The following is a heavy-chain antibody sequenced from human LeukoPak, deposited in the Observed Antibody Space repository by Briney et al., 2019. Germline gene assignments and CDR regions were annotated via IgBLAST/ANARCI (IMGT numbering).Heavy chain of an antibody. CDR2: INQDGSET. CDR1: GFTFSNYW. V-gene: IGHV3-7*01. Sequence: GGSLRLSCTASGFTFSNYWMSWVRQAPGKGLEWVATINQDGSETYYVDSLKGRFTISRDNAKNSLYLQMNSLRAEDTAVYYCARDPGRSGGSCYSDYWGQGTLVTVSS. CDR3: ARDPGRSGGSCYSDY. D-gene: IGHD2-15*01. J-gene: IGHJ4*02.